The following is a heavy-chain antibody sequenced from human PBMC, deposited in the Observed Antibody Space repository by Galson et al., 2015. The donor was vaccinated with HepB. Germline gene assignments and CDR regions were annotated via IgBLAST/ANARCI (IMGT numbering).Heavy chain of an antibody. V-gene: IGHV3-23*01. J-gene: IGHJ4*02. CDR3: ACQMGDSSGYYPFDY. CDR2: ISASGGST. CDR1: GFTFSSYA. Sequence: SLRLSCAASGFTFSSYAMSWVRQAPGKGLEWVSGISASGGSTYYADSVKGRFTISRDNSKNTMYLQMNSLRAEDTAVYYCACQMGDSSGYYPFDYWGQGTLVTVSS. D-gene: IGHD3-22*01.